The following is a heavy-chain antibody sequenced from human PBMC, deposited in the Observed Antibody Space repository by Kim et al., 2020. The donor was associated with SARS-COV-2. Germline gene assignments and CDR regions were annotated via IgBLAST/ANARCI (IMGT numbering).Heavy chain of an antibody. CDR3: TTDLIGPGFYDILTGSSDYYYYYGMDV. CDR1: GFTFSNAW. J-gene: IGHJ6*02. D-gene: IGHD3-9*01. CDR2: IKSKTDGGTT. Sequence: GSLRLSCAASGFTFSNAWMSWVRQAPGKGLEWVGRIKSKTDGGTTDYAAPVKGRFTISRDDSKNTLYLQMNSLKTEDTAVYYCTTDLIGPGFYDILTGSSDYYYYYGMDVWGQGTTVTVSS. V-gene: IGHV3-15*01.